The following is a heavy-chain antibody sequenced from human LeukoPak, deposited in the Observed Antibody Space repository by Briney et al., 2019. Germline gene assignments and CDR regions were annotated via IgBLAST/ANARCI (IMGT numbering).Heavy chain of an antibody. V-gene: IGHV3-30-3*01. CDR2: ISYDGSNK. Sequence: GGSLRLSCAASGFTFSSYAMHWVRQAPGKGLEWVAVISYDGSNKYYADSVKGRFTIPRDNSKNTLYLQMNSLRAEDTAVYYCARDRDDYGDYWGQGTLVTVSS. J-gene: IGHJ4*02. CDR1: GFTFSSYA. CDR3: ARDRDDYGDY. D-gene: IGHD5-24*01.